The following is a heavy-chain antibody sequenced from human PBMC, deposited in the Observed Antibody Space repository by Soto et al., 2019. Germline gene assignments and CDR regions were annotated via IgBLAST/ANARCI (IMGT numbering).Heavy chain of an antibody. J-gene: IGHJ4*02. V-gene: IGHV4-30-4*01. CDR2: IHYSGRS. CDR3: ARVSRGSSRWYNIGGSDY. D-gene: IGHD6-13*01. Sequence: SETLSLTCTVSGGSISTGDYYWSWIRQPPGKGLEWIGDIHYSGRSYYNPSLRSRASMSVDTSKNQISLRLSSVTAADTAVYYCARVSRGSSRWYNIGGSDYWGQGTLVTVSS. CDR1: GGSISTGDYY.